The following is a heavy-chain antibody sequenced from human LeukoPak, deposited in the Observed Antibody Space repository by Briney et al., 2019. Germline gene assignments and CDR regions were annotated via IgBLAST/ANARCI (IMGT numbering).Heavy chain of an antibody. CDR3: ARLLNDIVVVPAARHAYYYGMDV. V-gene: IGHV5-51*01. D-gene: IGHD2-2*01. CDR2: IYPGDSDT. J-gene: IGHJ6*02. Sequence: GESLKISCKGSGYSFTSYWIGWVRQMPGKGLEWMGTIYPGDSDTRYSPSFQGQVTISADESISTAYLQWSSLKASDTAMYYCARLLNDIVVVPAARHAYYYGMDVWGQGTTVTVSS. CDR1: GYSFTSYW.